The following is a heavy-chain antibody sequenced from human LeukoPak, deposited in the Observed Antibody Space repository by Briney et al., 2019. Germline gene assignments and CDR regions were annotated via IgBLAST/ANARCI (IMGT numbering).Heavy chain of an antibody. CDR3: ARDEYQLLSDVDTAMVTPGY. Sequence: AASVKVSCKASGGTFSSYAISWVRQAPGQGLEWMGRIIPILGIANYAQKFQGRVTITADKSTSTAYMELSSLRSEDTAVYYCARDEYQLLSDVDTAMVTPGYWGQGTLVTVSS. CDR2: IIPILGIA. D-gene: IGHD5-18*01. CDR1: GGTFSSYA. V-gene: IGHV1-69*04. J-gene: IGHJ4*02.